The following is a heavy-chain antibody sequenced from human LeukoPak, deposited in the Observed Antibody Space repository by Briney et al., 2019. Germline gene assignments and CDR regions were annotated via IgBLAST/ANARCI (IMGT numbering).Heavy chain of an antibody. V-gene: IGHV4-39*07. D-gene: IGHD3-22*01. CDR1: GGSISSSSYY. CDR3: ARVYYYDSSLDY. Sequence: SETLSLTCTVSGGSISSSSYYWGWIRQPPGKGLEWIGSMYYSGSAYYNPSLKSRVTISVDTSKNQFSLKLSSVTAADTAVYYCARVYYYDSSLDYWGQGTLVTVSS. J-gene: IGHJ4*02. CDR2: MYYSGSA.